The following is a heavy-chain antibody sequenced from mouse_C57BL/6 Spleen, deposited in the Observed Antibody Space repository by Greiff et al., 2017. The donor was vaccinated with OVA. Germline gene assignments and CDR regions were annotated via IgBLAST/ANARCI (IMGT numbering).Heavy chain of an antibody. V-gene: IGHV10-1*01. CDR2: IRSKSNNYAT. J-gene: IGHJ4*01. D-gene: IGHD1-3*01. Sequence: EVKVEESGGGLVQPKGSLKLSCAASGFSFNTYAMNWVRQAPGKGLEWVARIRSKSNNYATYYADSVKDRFTISRDDSESMLYLQMNNLKTEDTAMYYCVRHIYEPYYAMDYWGQGTSVTVSS. CDR1: GFSFNTYA. CDR3: VRHIYEPYYAMDY.